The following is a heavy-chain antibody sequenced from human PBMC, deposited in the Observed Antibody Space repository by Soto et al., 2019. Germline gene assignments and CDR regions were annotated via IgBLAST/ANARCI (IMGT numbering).Heavy chain of an antibody. J-gene: IGHJ6*02. D-gene: IGHD2-2*02. CDR3: ARDRSYYTLDV. Sequence: PSETLSLTCAVYGGSFSGYYWTWIRQPPGTGLEWIGEINHSGSTNYNPSLKSRVTISVDTSKNQFSLKLRSVTAADTAVYYCARDRSYYTLDVWGQGTTVTVSS. V-gene: IGHV4-34*01. CDR2: INHSGST. CDR1: GGSFSGYY.